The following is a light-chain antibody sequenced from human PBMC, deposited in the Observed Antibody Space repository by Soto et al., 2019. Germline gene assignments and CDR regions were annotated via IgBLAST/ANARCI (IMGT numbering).Light chain of an antibody. J-gene: IGKJ2*01. V-gene: IGKV1-39*01. Sequence: DIQMTQSPSSLSASVGGRVTITCRASQSISSYLNWYQQKPGKAPKLLIYAASSLQSGVPSRFSGIGSGTDFTLTSSSLHPEDFATYSCQQSYSTPYTFGQGTKLEIK. CDR3: QQSYSTPYT. CDR1: QSISSY. CDR2: AAS.